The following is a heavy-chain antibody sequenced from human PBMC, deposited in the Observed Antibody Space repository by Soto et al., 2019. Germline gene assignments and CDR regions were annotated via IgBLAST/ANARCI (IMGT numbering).Heavy chain of an antibody. J-gene: IGHJ4*02. CDR3: AHRPSGWFLFDY. V-gene: IGHV2-5*01. D-gene: IGHD6-19*01. CDR2: IYWNGDK. CDR1: GFSLGTSGVG. Sequence: QITLKESGPTLVNPTQTLTLTCTFSGFSLGTSGVGVGWIRQSPGKALQWLALIYWNGDKRYNPSLKTRLTITEDTSKNQVVLTLTNMDPVDTATYYCAHRPSGWFLFDYWGQGTLVTVSS.